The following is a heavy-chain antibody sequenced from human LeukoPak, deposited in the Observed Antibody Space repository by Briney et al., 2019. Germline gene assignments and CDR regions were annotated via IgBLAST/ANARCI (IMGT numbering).Heavy chain of an antibody. CDR3: ARAVVVVPAAMGSYYYYYMDV. V-gene: IGHV1-69*05. Sequence: GSSVKVSCKASGGTFSSYAISWVRQAPGQGLEWMGGIIPIFGTANYAQKFQGRVTITTDESTSTAYIELSSLRSEDTAVYYCARAVVVVPAAMGSYYYYYMDVWGKGTTVTVSS. D-gene: IGHD2-2*01. J-gene: IGHJ6*03. CDR2: IIPIFGTA. CDR1: GGTFSSYA.